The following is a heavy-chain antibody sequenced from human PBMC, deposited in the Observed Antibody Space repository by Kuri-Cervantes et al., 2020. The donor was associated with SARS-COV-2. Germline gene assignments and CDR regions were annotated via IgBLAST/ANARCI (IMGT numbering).Heavy chain of an antibody. V-gene: IGHV4-4*07. CDR1: GCPISGYY. CDR3: ARGSCAGESSLAGHWFDP. CDR2: VHTSGST. D-gene: IGHD2-8*02. Sequence: SNTLSLTFTVPGCPISGYYWNWIRQPAGKGLAWIGRVHTSGSTNCTPSLKSRVTMSVDTSRNQLSLKLNSLAAADTAVYYCARGSCAGESSLAGHWFDPWGQGTLVTVSS. J-gene: IGHJ5*02.